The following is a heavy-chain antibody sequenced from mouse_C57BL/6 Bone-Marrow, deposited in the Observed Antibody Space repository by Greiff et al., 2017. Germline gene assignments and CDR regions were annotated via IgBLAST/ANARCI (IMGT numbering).Heavy chain of an antibody. J-gene: IGHJ4*01. CDR3: ALYYYGSSYGYAMDY. Sequence: QVQLQQPGAELVMPGASVKLSCKASGYTFTSYWMHWVKQRPGQGLEWIGEIDPSDSYTNYNQKFKGKSTLTVDKSSSTAYMQLSSLTSEDSAVYYSALYYYGSSYGYAMDYWGQGTSVTVSA. D-gene: IGHD1-1*01. V-gene: IGHV1-69*01. CDR1: GYTFTSYW. CDR2: IDPSDSYT.